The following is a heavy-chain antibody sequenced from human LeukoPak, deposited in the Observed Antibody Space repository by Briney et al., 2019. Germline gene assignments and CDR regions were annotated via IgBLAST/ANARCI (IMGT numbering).Heavy chain of an antibody. CDR2: ISAYNGDT. CDR1: GYTFTSYG. CDR3: TRDQSVYSSAWYILGL. J-gene: IGHJ4*02. D-gene: IGHD6-19*01. V-gene: IGHV1-18*01. Sequence: ASVKVSCKASGYTFTSYGISWVRQAPAQGLEWMGWISAYNGDTKYAQKLQGRVTMTTDTSTSTAYVELRSLRSDDTAVYYCTRDQSVYSSAWYILGLWGQGTLVTVSS.